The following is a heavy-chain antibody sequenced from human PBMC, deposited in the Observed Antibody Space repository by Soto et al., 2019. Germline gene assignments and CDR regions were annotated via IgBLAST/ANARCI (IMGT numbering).Heavy chain of an antibody. CDR3: ARIDCTGGSCCPYAYYDMDV. D-gene: IGHD2-15*01. J-gene: IGHJ6*02. V-gene: IGHV3-23*01. Sequence: GGSLRLSCAASGFTFSSYAMSWVRQAPGKGLEWVSAISGSGGSTYYADSVKGRFTISRDNSKNTLYLQMNSLRAEDTAVYYCARIDCTGGSCCPYAYYDMDVWGQGTKGTVSS. CDR1: GFTFSSYA. CDR2: ISGSGGST.